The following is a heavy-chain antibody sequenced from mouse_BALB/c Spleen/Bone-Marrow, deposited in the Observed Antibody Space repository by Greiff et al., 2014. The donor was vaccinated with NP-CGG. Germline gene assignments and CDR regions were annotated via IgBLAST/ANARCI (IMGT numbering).Heavy chain of an antibody. CDR3: ASYYYGHYFDY. V-gene: IGHV14-3*02. CDR1: GFNIKDTY. CDR2: IDPANGNT. Sequence: EVQLQQSGAELVKSGASVKLSCTASGFNIKDTYMHWVKQRPEQGLEWIGRIDPANGNTKYDPKFQGKATITADTSSNTAYLQLSSLTSEDTAVYYCASYYYGHYFDYWGQGTTLTVSS. D-gene: IGHD1-1*01. J-gene: IGHJ2*01.